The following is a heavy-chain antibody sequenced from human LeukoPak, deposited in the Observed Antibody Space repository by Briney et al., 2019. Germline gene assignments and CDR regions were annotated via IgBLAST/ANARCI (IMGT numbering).Heavy chain of an antibody. D-gene: IGHD3-22*01. CDR2: ISSSSSTI. J-gene: IGHJ3*02. V-gene: IGHV3-48*01. Sequence: AGGSLRLSCAASGFIFSSYSMNWVRQAPGKGLEWVSYISSSSSTIYYADSVRGRFTISRDNSKNTLYPQMNSLRAEDTAVYYCAKDKIPPSYYYDSSGYTDAFDIWGQGTMVTVSS. CDR1: GFIFSSYS. CDR3: AKDKIPPSYYYDSSGYTDAFDI.